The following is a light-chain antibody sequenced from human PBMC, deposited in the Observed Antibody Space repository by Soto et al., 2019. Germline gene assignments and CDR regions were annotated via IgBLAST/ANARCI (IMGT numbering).Light chain of an antibody. CDR2: AAS. Sequence: DIQMTQSPSSLSASVGDRVTITCRASQGIGSYLAWYQQKPGKVPKLLIYAASTLQSGVPSRFSGSGSGTDFTLTISSLQPEDVATYYCQKYNSAPQITFGQGTRLEIK. CDR1: QGIGSY. J-gene: IGKJ5*01. CDR3: QKYNSAPQIT. V-gene: IGKV1-27*01.